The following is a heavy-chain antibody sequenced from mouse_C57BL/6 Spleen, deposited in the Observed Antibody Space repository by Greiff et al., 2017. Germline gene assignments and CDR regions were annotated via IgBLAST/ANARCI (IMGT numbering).Heavy chain of an antibody. CDR3: VIYDGYYDFDY. CDR1: GYTFTSYW. Sequence: QVQLQQPGAELVRPGSSVKLSCKASGYTFTSYWMHWVKQRPIQGLEWIGNTDPSDSETHYNQKFKDKATLTVDKSSSTAYMQLSSLTSEDSAVYYCVIYDGYYDFDYWGQGTTLTVSS. D-gene: IGHD2-3*01. J-gene: IGHJ2*01. V-gene: IGHV1-52*01. CDR2: TDPSDSET.